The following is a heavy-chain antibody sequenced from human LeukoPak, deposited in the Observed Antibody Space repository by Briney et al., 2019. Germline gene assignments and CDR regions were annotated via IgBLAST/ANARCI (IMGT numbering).Heavy chain of an antibody. CDR2: ISYDGSNK. D-gene: IGHD3-3*01. CDR1: GFTFSSYG. Sequence: GGSLRLSCAASGFTFSSYGMHWVRQAPGKGLEWVAVISYDGSNKYYADSVKGRFTISRDNSKNTLYLQMNSLRAEDTAVYYCARESYDFWSGYLGYFDYWGQGTLVTVSS. J-gene: IGHJ4*02. V-gene: IGHV3-30*19. CDR3: ARESYDFWSGYLGYFDY.